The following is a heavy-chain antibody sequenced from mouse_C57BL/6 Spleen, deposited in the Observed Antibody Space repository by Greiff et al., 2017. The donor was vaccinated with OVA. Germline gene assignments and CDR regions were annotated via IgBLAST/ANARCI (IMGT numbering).Heavy chain of an antibody. J-gene: IGHJ2*01. Sequence: EVKLVESEGGLVQPGSSMKLSCTASGFTFSDYYMAWVRQVPEKGLEWVANINYDGSSTYYLDSLKSRFIISRDNAKNILYLQMSSLKSEDTATYYCARRSNYVFDYWGQGTTLTVSS. CDR2: INYDGSST. D-gene: IGHD2-5*01. CDR1: GFTFSDYY. V-gene: IGHV5-16*01. CDR3: ARRSNYVFDY.